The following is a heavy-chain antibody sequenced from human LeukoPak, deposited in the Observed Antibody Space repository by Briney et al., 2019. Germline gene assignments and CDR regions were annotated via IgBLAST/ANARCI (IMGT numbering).Heavy chain of an antibody. CDR3: ARHRFRGYSGYVMFDP. Sequence: ASVKVSCKASGYTFTSYAVNWVRQAPGQGLEWMGWINTNTGNPTYAQGFTGRFVFSLDTSASTAYLQISSLKAEDTAVYYCARHRFRGYSGYVMFDPWGQGTLVTVSS. CDR2: INTNTGNP. V-gene: IGHV7-4-1*02. D-gene: IGHD5-12*01. J-gene: IGHJ5*02. CDR1: GYTFTSYA.